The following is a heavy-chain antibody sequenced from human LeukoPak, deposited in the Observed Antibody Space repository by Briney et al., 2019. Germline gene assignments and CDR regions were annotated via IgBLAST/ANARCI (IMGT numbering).Heavy chain of an antibody. Sequence: PGGSLRLSCAASGFTFSSDAMTWVRQAPGKGLEWISTINSSGGTTYHADSVKGRFTISRDNSENTLYLQMNSLRAEDTAVYYCAKVSPIGWELLERWFDPWGQGTLVTVSS. V-gene: IGHV3-23*01. D-gene: IGHD1-26*01. CDR3: AKVSPIGWELLERWFDP. CDR1: GFTFSSDA. CDR2: INSSGGTT. J-gene: IGHJ5*02.